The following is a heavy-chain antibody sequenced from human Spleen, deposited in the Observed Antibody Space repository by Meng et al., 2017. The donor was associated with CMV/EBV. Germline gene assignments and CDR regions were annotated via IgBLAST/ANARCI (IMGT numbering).Heavy chain of an antibody. CDR3: AKCSSTSCRYFDY. V-gene: IGHV3-23*03. CDR1: GFPFSRYG. Sequence: ASGFPFSRYGMSWVRQAPGKGLEWVSVMYSGGSSTFYADSVQGRFTISRDESKNTLYLQMNSLRAEDTALYYCAKCSSTSCRYFDYWGQGTLVTVSS. J-gene: IGHJ4*02. CDR2: MYSGGSST. D-gene: IGHD2-2*01.